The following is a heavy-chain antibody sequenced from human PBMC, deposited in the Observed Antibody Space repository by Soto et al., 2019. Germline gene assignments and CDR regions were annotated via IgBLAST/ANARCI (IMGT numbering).Heavy chain of an antibody. CDR1: GFTFSSYA. D-gene: IGHD3-16*02. V-gene: IGHV3-23*01. Sequence: PGGSLRLSCAASGFTFSSYAMSWVRQAPGKGLEWVSAISGSGGSTYYADSVKGRVTISRDNSKNTLYLQMNSLRAEDTAVYYCANSYDHVWGIYRFFAFWGKGPLVPVSP. CDR3: ANSYDHVWGIYRFFAF. J-gene: IGHJ4*02. CDR2: ISGSGGST.